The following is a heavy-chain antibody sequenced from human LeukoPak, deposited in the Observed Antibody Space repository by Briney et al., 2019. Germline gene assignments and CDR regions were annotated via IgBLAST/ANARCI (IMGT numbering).Heavy chain of an antibody. J-gene: IGHJ6*03. D-gene: IGHD2-15*01. V-gene: IGHV4-59*01. CDR3: ARSVEGYCRGGSCYYYSYYMDV. CDR1: GGSISSYY. CDR2: IYYSGST. Sequence: SETLSLTCTVSGGSISSYYWSWIRQPPGKGLEWIGYIYYSGSTNYNPSLKSRVTISVDTSENQFSLKLSSVTAADTAVYYCARSVEGYCRGGSCYYYSYYMDVWGKGTTVTVSS.